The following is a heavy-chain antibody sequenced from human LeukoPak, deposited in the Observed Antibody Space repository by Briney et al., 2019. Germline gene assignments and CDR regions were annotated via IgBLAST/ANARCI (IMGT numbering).Heavy chain of an antibody. D-gene: IGHD3-3*01. CDR3: ASSSITIFGVVRGTWFDP. CDR1: GGSISSGSYY. CDR2: IYTSWSP. V-gene: IGHV4-61*02. J-gene: IGHJ5*02. Sequence: SETLSLTCTVSGGSISSGSYYWRWLRQPAGKGLEWLRRIYTSWSPKYNPSLKSRVTISVDTSKNQFSLKLSSVTAADTAVYYCASSSITIFGVVRGTWFDPWGQGTLVTVSS.